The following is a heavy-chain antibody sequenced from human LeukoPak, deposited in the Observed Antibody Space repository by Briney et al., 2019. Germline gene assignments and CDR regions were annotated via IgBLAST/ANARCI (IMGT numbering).Heavy chain of an antibody. V-gene: IGHV3-21*01. CDR1: GFTFSSYS. CDR3: ARDSSGYDLMVDYFDY. J-gene: IGHJ4*02. CDR2: ISSSSSYI. D-gene: IGHD5-12*01. Sequence: GGSLRLSCAASGFTFSSYSMNWVRQAPGNGLEWVSSISSSSSYIYYADSVKGRFAISRDNAKNSLYPQMNSLRAEDTAVYYCARDSSGYDLMVDYFDYWGQGTLVTVSS.